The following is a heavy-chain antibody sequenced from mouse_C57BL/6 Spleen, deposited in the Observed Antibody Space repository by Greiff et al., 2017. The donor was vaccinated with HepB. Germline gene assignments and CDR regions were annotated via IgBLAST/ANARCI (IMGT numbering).Heavy chain of an antibody. J-gene: IGHJ2*01. D-gene: IGHD1-1*01. CDR1: GFSLTSYG. V-gene: IGHV2-5*01. CDR3: AKKGSGSSLDY. CDR2: IWRGGST. Sequence: VKLQESGPGLVQPSQSLSITCTVSGFSLTSYGVHWVRQSPGKGLEWLGVIWRGGSTDYNAAFMSRLSITQDNSKSQVFLKMNSLQADDTSIYYCAKKGSGSSLDYWGQGTTLTVTS.